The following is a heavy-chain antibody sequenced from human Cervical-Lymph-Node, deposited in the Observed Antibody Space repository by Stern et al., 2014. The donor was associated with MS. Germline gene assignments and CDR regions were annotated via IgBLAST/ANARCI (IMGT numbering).Heavy chain of an antibody. J-gene: IGHJ2*01. V-gene: IGHV3-64*01. Sequence: VPLVESGGGLVQPGGSLKGSCAAFGFNFRSYAMHWVRQAPGTGLEDVSVISSNGGSTYYANSVKGRFTISRDKSKNTLYLHMGSLRVEDMAVYYCARGVTYGGGDCYGWYFDLWGRGTLVTVSS. CDR2: ISSNGGST. CDR3: ARGVTYGGGDCYGWYFDL. CDR1: GFNFRSYA. D-gene: IGHD2-21*02.